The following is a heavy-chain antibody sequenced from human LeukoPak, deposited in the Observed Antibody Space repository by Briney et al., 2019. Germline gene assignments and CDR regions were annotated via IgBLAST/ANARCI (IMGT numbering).Heavy chain of an antibody. D-gene: IGHD4-17*01. CDR1: GFTFSSYS. CDR2: ISSSSSYI. Sequence: TGGSLRLSCAASGFTFSSYSMNWVRQAPGKGLEWVSSISSSSSYIYYADSVKGQFTISRDNAKNSLYLQMNSLRAEDTAVYYCARAKSTVTTFDYWGQGTLVTVSS. CDR3: ARAKSTVTTFDY. J-gene: IGHJ4*02. V-gene: IGHV3-21*01.